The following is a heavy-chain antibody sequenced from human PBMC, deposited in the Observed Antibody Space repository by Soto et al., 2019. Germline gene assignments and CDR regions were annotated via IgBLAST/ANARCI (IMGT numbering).Heavy chain of an antibody. CDR2: ITPMFDRA. D-gene: IGHD1-26*01. Sequence: QVQLVQSGAEVKKPGSSVKVSCKASGATFSSYGISWVRQAPGQGLEWMGGITPMFDRANYAQRFQGRVTITADESTSTTYMEVSSLRSEDTAVYYWTRQDGVRGSYPFDHWCQGNLVTVSS. CDR1: GATFSSYG. V-gene: IGHV1-69*01. CDR3: TRQDGVRGSYPFDH. J-gene: IGHJ4*02.